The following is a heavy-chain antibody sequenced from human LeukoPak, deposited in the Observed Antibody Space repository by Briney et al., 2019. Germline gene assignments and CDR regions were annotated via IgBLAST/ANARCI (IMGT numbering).Heavy chain of an antibody. CDR2: ISYDGSSK. J-gene: IGHJ6*02. V-gene: IGHV3-30-3*01. CDR1: GFTFSSYA. D-gene: IGHD5-24*01. Sequence: PGGSLRLSCAASGFTFSSYAMHWVRQAPGKGLEWVAVISYDGSSKYYADSVKGRFTISRDNSKNTLYLQMNSLRAEDTAVYYCARDLQLKTMDVWGQGTTVTVSS. CDR3: ARDLQLKTMDV.